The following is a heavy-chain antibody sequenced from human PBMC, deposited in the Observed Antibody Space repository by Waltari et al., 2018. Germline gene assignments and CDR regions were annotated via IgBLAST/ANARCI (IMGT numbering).Heavy chain of an antibody. Sequence: QVQLVQSGAEVKKPGASVKVSCKASGYTFTSYAMHWVRQAPGQRLEWMGWINAGNGNTKYSQKFQGRVTITRDTSASTAYMELSSLRSEDTAVYYCARDRLSSAVPFDYWGQGTLVTVSS. J-gene: IGHJ4*02. CDR2: INAGNGNT. CDR3: ARDRLSSAVPFDY. V-gene: IGHV1-3*01. CDR1: GYTFTSYA. D-gene: IGHD6-19*01.